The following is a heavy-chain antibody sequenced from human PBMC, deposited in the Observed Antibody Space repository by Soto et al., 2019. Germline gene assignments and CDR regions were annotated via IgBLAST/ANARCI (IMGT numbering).Heavy chain of an antibody. Sequence: QVQLQESGPGLVKPSETLSLTCTVSGVSISNYYWSWIRQPAGKGLEWIGRLSTSGNTNYSPSLKSRVTMSLDTSKNQFSLMLNSVTAADTAVYYCRRDFDYWGQGTLITVSS. J-gene: IGHJ4*02. CDR3: RRDFDY. CDR2: LSTSGNT. D-gene: IGHD6-6*01. CDR1: GVSISNYY. V-gene: IGHV4-4*07.